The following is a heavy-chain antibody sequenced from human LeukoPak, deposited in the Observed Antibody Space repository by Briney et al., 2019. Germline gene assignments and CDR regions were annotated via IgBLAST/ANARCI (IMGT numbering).Heavy chain of an antibody. J-gene: IGHJ6*02. D-gene: IGHD2-2*02. CDR2: ISSSSSYI. V-gene: IGHV3-21*01. Sequence: GGSLRLSCAASGFTFSSYSMNWVRQAPGKGLEWVSSISSSSSYIYYADSVKGRFTITRDNAKNSLYLQMNSLRAEDTAVYYCARDDTPYGMGVWGQGTTVTVSS. CDR3: ARDDTPYGMGV. CDR1: GFTFSSYS.